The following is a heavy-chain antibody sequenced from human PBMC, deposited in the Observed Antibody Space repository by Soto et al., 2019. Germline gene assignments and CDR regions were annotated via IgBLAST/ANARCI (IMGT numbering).Heavy chain of an antibody. Sequence: PGGSRRLPCAASGFTFSSYAMHWVRQAPGKGLEWVAVISYDGSNKYYADSVKGRFTISRDNSKNTLYLQMNSLRAEDTAVYYCASTNWNARYYYYGMDVWGQRTTGTVFS. J-gene: IGHJ6*02. V-gene: IGHV3-30-3*01. CDR3: ASTNWNARYYYYGMDV. D-gene: IGHD1-1*01. CDR1: GFTFSSYA. CDR2: ISYDGSNK.